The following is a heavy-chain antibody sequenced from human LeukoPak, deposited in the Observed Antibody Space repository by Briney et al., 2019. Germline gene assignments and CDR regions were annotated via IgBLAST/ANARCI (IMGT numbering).Heavy chain of an antibody. CDR3: AKLGSYHDSSGYYRDFDY. D-gene: IGHD3-22*01. CDR2: ISGSGGST. Sequence: PGGSLRLSCAASGFTVSNTYMSWVRQAPGKGLEWVSAISGSGGSTYYADSVKGRFTISRDNSKNTPYLQMNSLRAEDTAVYYCAKLGSYHDSSGYYRDFDYWGQGTLVTVSS. CDR1: GFTVSNTY. V-gene: IGHV3-23*01. J-gene: IGHJ4*02.